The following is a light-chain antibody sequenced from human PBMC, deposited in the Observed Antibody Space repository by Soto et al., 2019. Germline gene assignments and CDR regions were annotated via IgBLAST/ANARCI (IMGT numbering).Light chain of an antibody. CDR1: QSVSSN. V-gene: IGKV3-15*01. CDR3: QQYNNWPPIT. CDR2: GAS. J-gene: IGKJ5*01. Sequence: EIVLTQSPATLSLSPGERATLSCRASQSVSSNLAWYQQKPGQAPRLLIYGASTTATGIPARFSGSGSGTEFTLTISSLQSEDFAVYYCQQYNNWPPITFGQGTRLEIK.